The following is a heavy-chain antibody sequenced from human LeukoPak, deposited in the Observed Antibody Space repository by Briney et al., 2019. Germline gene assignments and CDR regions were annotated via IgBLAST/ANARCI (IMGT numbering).Heavy chain of an antibody. Sequence: PGGSLRLSCAASGFTFSSYGMHWVHQAPGKGLEWVAFIRYDGSNKYYADSVKGRFTISRDNSKNTLYLQMNSLRAEDTAVYYCAKDQGGIYSSSSFDYWGQGTLVTVSS. J-gene: IGHJ4*02. D-gene: IGHD6-6*01. V-gene: IGHV3-30*02. CDR1: GFTFSSYG. CDR3: AKDQGGIYSSSSFDY. CDR2: IRYDGSNK.